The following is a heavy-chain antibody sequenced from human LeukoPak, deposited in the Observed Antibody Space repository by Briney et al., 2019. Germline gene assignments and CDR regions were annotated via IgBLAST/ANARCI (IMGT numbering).Heavy chain of an antibody. Sequence: PGGSLRLSCAASGFTFSRFSMNWVRQAPGKGLERVSAISSSSSYIHYADSVKGRFTISRGNAKNSLHLQMNNLRAEDTAIYYCATDPLPPTVDAVATIDYWGQGTLVTVSS. D-gene: IGHD5-12*01. CDR1: GFTFSRFS. J-gene: IGHJ4*02. V-gene: IGHV3-21*06. CDR2: ISSSSSYI. CDR3: ATDPLPPTVDAVATIDY.